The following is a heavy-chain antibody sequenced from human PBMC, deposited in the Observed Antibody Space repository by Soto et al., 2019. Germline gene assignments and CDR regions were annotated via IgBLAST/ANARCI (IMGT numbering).Heavy chain of an antibody. J-gene: IGHJ4*02. Sequence: ASVKVSCKASGYTFTNYDINWVRQATGQGLEWMGGMNPKSGNTGYAQQFQGRVIMTRSTSISTAYMELSSLISEDTAVYYCVRVYGEIDYWGPGTLVTVSS. CDR2: MNPKSGNT. V-gene: IGHV1-8*02. CDR3: VRVYGEIDY. CDR1: GYTFTNYD. D-gene: IGHD4-17*01.